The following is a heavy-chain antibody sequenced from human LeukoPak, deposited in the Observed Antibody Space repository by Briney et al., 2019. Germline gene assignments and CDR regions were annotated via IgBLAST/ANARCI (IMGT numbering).Heavy chain of an antibody. Sequence: SETLSLTCAVSGASISSSSYYWGWIRQPPGKGLEGIGSIYYSGSTYCNPSLKSRVTISVDTSKNQFSLKLSSVTAADTAVYYCARASSSWYYYYYYMDVWGKGTTVTVSS. CDR2: IYYSGST. D-gene: IGHD6-13*01. V-gene: IGHV4-39*07. CDR3: ARASSSWYYYYYYMDV. CDR1: GASISSSSYY. J-gene: IGHJ6*03.